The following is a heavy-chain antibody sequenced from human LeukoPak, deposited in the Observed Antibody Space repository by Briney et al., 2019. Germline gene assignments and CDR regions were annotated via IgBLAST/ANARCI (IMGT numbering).Heavy chain of an antibody. CDR3: ARIPHTTIRGVTTLYGVDV. D-gene: IGHD3-10*01. J-gene: IGHJ6*04. Sequence: PSETMCLTCVGPGDSLRGGFCWGWIRQPPGKGLDWIGSIYHSGNAHYNPSLGSRVTISVDTSKNQLSLRLSSVTVADTAVYFCARIPHTTIRGVTTLYGVDVWGKGTTVTVST. CDR2: IYHSGNA. CDR1: GDSLRGGFC. V-gene: IGHV4-38-2*01.